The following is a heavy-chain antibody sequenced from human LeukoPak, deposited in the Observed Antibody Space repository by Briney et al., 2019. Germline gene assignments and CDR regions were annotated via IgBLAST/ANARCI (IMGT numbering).Heavy chain of an antibody. D-gene: IGHD3-9*01. CDR3: ARGDYDILTGYYPTDY. J-gene: IGHJ4*02. V-gene: IGHV3-53*01. CDR2: IYSGGST. CDR1: GFTFGSYA. Sequence: GSLRLSCAASGFTFGSYAMSWVRQAPGKGLEWVSVIYSGGSTYYADSVKGRFTISRDNSKNTLYLQMNSLRAEDTAVYYCARGDYDILTGYYPTDYWGQGTLVTVSS.